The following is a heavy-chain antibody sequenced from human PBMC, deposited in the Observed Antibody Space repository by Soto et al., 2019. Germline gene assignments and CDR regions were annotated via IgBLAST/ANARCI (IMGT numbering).Heavy chain of an antibody. D-gene: IGHD3-10*01. Sequence: GGSLRLSCAASGFTFSGSAMHWVRQASGKGLGWVGRIRSKANSYATAYAASVKGRFTISRDDSKNTAYLQMNSLKTEDTAVYYCTTRIDYYGSGSYRYYYFDYWGQGTLVTVSS. CDR2: IRSKANSYAT. CDR1: GFTFSGSA. J-gene: IGHJ4*02. CDR3: TTRIDYYGSGSYRYYYFDY. V-gene: IGHV3-73*01.